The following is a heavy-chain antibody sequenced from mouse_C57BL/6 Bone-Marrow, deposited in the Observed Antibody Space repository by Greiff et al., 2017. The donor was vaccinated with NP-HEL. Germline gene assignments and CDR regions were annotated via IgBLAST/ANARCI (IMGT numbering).Heavy chain of an antibody. CDR3: ATRGAQAFPAWFAY. Sequence: QVQLQQPGAELVKPGASVTLSCKASGYTFTSYWMHWVKQRPGQGLEWIGMIHPNSGSTNYNEKFKSKATLTVDNSSSTAYMQLSSLTSEDSAVYYCATRGAQAFPAWFAYWGQGTLVTVSA. V-gene: IGHV1-64*01. J-gene: IGHJ3*01. CDR2: IHPNSGST. D-gene: IGHD3-2*02. CDR1: GYTFTSYW.